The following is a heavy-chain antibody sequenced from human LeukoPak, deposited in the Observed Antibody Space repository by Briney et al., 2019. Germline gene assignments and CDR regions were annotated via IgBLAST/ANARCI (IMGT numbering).Heavy chain of an antibody. D-gene: IGHD2-15*01. J-gene: IGHJ5*02. CDR2: IYTSGST. CDR3: ARDLVVVAATTGNNWFDP. V-gene: IGHV4-4*07. CDR1: GGSISSYY. Sequence: TSETLSLTCTVSGGSISSYYWSWIRQPAGKGLEWIGRIYTSGSTNYNPSLKSRVTISVDKSKNQFSLKLSSVTAADTAVYYCARDLVVVAATTGNNWFDPWGQGTLVTVSS.